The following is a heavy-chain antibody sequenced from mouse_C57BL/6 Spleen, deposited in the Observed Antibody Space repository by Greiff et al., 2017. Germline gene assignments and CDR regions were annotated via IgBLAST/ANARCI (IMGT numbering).Heavy chain of an antibody. Sequence: QVQLKQPGAELVKPGASVKVSCKASGYTFTSYWMHWVKQRPGQGLEWIGRIHPSDSDTNYNQKFKGKATLTVDKSSSTAYMQLSSLTSEDSAVYYCAIPYEDYAMDYWGQGTSVTVSS. CDR2: IHPSDSDT. CDR3: AIPYEDYAMDY. CDR1: GYTFTSYW. D-gene: IGHD2-3*01. V-gene: IGHV1-74*01. J-gene: IGHJ4*01.